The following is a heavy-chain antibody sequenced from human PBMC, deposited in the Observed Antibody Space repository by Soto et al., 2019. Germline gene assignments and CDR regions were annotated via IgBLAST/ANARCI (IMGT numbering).Heavy chain of an antibody. CDR3: ARVSNWINYLFNP. V-gene: IGHV1-69*06. CDR1: GGTFSSYA. CDR2: IIPIFGTA. J-gene: IGHJ5*02. D-gene: IGHD1-20*01. Sequence: SVKVSCKASGGTFSSYAISWVRQAPGQGLEWMGGIIPIFGTANYAQKFQGRVTITADKSTSTAYMELSSLRSEDTAVYYCARVSNWINYLFNPWAEGSLVTVSS.